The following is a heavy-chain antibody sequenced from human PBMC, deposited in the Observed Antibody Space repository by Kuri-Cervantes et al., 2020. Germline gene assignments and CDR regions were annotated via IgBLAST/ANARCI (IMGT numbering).Heavy chain of an antibody. Sequence: LSLTCAASGFTFDEYAMHWVRPAPGKGLEWVSGISWNSGSIVYADSVKGRFTISRDNAKNSLYLQMNSLRAEDTALYYCAKDISDILNALDIWGQGTMVTVSS. J-gene: IGHJ3*02. V-gene: IGHV3-9*01. CDR1: GFTFDEYA. CDR2: ISWNSGSI. CDR3: AKDISDILNALDI. D-gene: IGHD3-9*01.